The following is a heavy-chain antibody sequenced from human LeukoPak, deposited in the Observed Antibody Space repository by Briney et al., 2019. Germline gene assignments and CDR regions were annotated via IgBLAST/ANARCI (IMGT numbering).Heavy chain of an antibody. V-gene: IGHV1-2*02. CDR1: GCTFTDYY. CDR3: ARVVYGDPFPNDY. D-gene: IGHD4-17*01. J-gene: IGHJ4*02. Sequence: ASVKVSCKASGCTFTDYYMHWVRQAPGQGLEWMGWINPNSGGTNYAQKFQGRVTMTRDTSISTAYMELSRLRSDDTAVYYCARVVYGDPFPNDYWGQGTLVTVSS. CDR2: INPNSGGT.